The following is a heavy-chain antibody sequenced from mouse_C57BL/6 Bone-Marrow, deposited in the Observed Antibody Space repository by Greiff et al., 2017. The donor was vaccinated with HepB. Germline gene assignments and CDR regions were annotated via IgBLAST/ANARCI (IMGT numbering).Heavy chain of an antibody. V-gene: IGHV7-1*01. CDR1: GFTFSDFY. CDR2: SRNKANDYTT. Sequence: EVQVVDSGGGLVQSGRSLRLSCATSGFTFSDFYMAWVRQAPGKGLEWIAASRNKANDYTTEYSASVKGRFIVSRDTSQSILYLQMNALRAEDTAIYYCARDAGYYFDYWGQGTTLTVSS. J-gene: IGHJ2*01. CDR3: ARDAGYYFDY.